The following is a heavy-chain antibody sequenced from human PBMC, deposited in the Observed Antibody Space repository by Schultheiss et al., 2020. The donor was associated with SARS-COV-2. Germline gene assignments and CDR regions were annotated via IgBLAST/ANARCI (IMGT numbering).Heavy chain of an antibody. D-gene: IGHD2-2*01. CDR1: GGSISSFY. V-gene: IGHV4-59*01. J-gene: IGHJ3*02. CDR3: ARDRRYRSTTSAFDI. Sequence: SQTLSLTCTVSGGSISSFYWNWIRQPPGKGLEWIGSIYYSGSTYYNPSLKSRVTISVDTSKNHFSLKLSSVTAADTAVYYCARDRRYRSTTSAFDIWGQGTMVTVSS. CDR2: IYYSGST.